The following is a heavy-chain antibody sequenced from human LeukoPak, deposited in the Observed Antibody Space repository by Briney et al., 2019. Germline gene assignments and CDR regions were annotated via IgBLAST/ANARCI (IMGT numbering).Heavy chain of an antibody. V-gene: IGHV3-33*01. CDR1: GFTFSSYG. J-gene: IGHJ6*02. CDR3: ARVRVPYYYGMDV. D-gene: IGHD3-3*01. CDR2: IWYDGSNK. Sequence: GGSLRLSCAASGFTFSSYGMHWVRQAPGKGLEWVAVIWYDGSNKYYADSVKGRFTISRDNSKNTLYLQMNSLRAEDTAVYYCARVRVPYYYGMDVWGQRTTVTVSS.